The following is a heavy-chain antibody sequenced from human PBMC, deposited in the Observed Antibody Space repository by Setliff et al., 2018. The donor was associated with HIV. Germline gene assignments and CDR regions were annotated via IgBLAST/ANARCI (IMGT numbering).Heavy chain of an antibody. CDR2: INQSGGS. V-gene: IGHV4-34*01. J-gene: IGHJ3*02. CDR3: ATASGYDLFMGAFDI. CDR1: GGSFSGYY. Sequence: SESLSLTCAASGGSFSGYYWSWISQPPGKGLEWIGAINQSGGSNYNPSLKSRVTISIDTFKNQFSMKLYSVTAADTAVYYCATASGYDLFMGAFDIWGQGTMVTVSS. D-gene: IGHD5-12*01.